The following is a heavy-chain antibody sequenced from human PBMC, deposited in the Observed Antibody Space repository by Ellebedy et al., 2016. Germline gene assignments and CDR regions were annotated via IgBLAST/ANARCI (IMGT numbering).Heavy chain of an antibody. V-gene: IGHV4-61*02. CDR2: ISTSGNT. CDR3: ATLTIPGGSDS. CDR1: GGSISSSSYY. Sequence: SETLSLTXTVSGGSISSSSYYWSWIRQPAGKGLEWIGRISTSGNTMYNPSLKSRVTMLVDTSKNHFSLELTSVTAADTAVYYCATLTIPGGSDSWGQGTLVTVSS. D-gene: IGHD3-3*01. J-gene: IGHJ4*02.